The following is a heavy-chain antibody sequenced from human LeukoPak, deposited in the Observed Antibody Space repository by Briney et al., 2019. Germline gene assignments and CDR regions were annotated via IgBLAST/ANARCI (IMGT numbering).Heavy chain of an antibody. CDR2: IYWDDDE. D-gene: IGHD2-15*01. CDR1: GFGLSTSGGG. CDR3: AHLGYCSGGSCLVFDY. V-gene: IGHV2-5*02. Sequence: SGPTQLQPTPPLTLTSTFSGFGLSTSGGGVGWIRQPPGKALEWLTLIYWDDDERYSPSLKSRLTITNDTSKNQVVLTMTNMDRVDTATYYCAHLGYCSGGSCLVFDYWGQGTLVTVSS. J-gene: IGHJ4*02.